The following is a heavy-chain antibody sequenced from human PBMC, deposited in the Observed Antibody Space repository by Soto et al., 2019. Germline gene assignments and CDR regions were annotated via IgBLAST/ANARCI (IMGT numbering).Heavy chain of an antibody. V-gene: IGHV1-2*01. CDR3: ARGGGVGVAGSAAFDM. D-gene: IGHD3-3*01. CDR1: GYPVTAYY. Sequence: QLHLVQSGAVVQKPGASVTVSCSASGYPVTAYYMHWVRQAPGRGLEWMGGINPATGAAKYTQTFQVMGTPTRDPSTSTVFRELSGLPSEDTAFFYGARGGGVGVAGSAAFDMWGQGTLVTVSS. CDR2: INPATGAA. J-gene: IGHJ3*02.